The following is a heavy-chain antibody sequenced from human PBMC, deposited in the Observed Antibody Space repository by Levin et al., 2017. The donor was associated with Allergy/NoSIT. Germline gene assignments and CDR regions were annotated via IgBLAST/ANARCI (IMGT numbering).Heavy chain of an antibody. V-gene: IGHV3-30-3*01. Sequence: GGSLRLSCAASGFTFSSYAMHWVRQAPGKGLEWVAVISYDGSNKYYADSVKGRFTISRDNSKNTLYLQMNSLRAEDTAVYYCAASYSSSWYLPNFDYWVQGTLVTVSS. D-gene: IGHD6-13*01. CDR3: AASYSSSWYLPNFDY. CDR1: GFTFSSYA. CDR2: ISYDGSNK. J-gene: IGHJ4*02.